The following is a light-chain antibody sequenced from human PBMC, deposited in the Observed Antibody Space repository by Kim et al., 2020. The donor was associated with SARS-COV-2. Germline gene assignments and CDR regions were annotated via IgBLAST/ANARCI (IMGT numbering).Light chain of an antibody. V-gene: IGKV1-33*01. J-gene: IGKJ2*01. Sequence: AFVGDRVTIICQASPDSANRLNWYQHKPGKAPSLLIYDASSLEAGAPSRFSGTGFGTDFTFTIDSLQPEDIATYYCQQSDNLPYTFGLGTKVDIK. CDR2: DAS. CDR1: PDSANR. CDR3: QQSDNLPYT.